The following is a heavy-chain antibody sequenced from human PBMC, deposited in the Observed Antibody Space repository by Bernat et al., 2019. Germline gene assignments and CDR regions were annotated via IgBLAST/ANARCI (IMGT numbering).Heavy chain of an antibody. CDR3: ARGRHPNSSGTGSY. D-gene: IGHD1-1*01. CDR1: GFTFSSYW. CDR2: MNRDGSIT. Sequence: EVQLVESGGGLVQPGGSLRPSCAASGFTFSSYWMHWVRPFPGKGLVWVSRMNRDGSITNYADSLLGRFTVSRDNARNTVFLQMNRLRVDDTAIYCCARGRHPNSSGTGSYWGQGALITVSS. J-gene: IGHJ4*02. V-gene: IGHV3-74*01.